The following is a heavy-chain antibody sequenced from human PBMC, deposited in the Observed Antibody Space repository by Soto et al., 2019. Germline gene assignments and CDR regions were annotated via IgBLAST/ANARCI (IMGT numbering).Heavy chain of an antibody. CDR1: GTSIITVDYS. D-gene: IGHD2-15*01. CDR3: YSEGS. J-gene: IGHJ5*02. Sequence: PLETLSLTCTVFGTSIITVDYSFSWIRQAPGNGLEWIGYIYFSGSTYYNPSLKSRVAISVDTTKNQFSLQLRSVTAADTAVYFCYSEGSWGQGTLVTVSS. CDR2: IYFSGST. V-gene: IGHV4-30-4*08.